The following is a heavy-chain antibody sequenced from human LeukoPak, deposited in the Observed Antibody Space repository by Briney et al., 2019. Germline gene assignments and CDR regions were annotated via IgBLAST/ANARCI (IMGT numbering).Heavy chain of an antibody. CDR1: GFTFSDWY. CDR2: IDMSGRTI. V-gene: IGHV3-11*01. Sequence: GGSLRLSCAASGFTFSDWYMSWIRQAPGKGLEWVSYIDMSGRTIYYADSVKGRFTISRDNARNSLYLQMSSLRAEDTAVYYCARGHYGLDVWGQGTTVTVSS. J-gene: IGHJ6*02. CDR3: ARGHYGLDV.